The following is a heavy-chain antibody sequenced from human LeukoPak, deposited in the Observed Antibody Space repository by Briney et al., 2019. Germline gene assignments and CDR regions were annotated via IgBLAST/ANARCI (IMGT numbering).Heavy chain of an antibody. V-gene: IGHV3-48*01. J-gene: IGHJ4*02. CDR3: ASFDY. CDR2: ISSNSSNI. CDR1: GFTFSSYS. Sequence: PGGSLRLSCAASGFTFSSYSMNWVRQAPGKGLEWVSYISSNSSNIYYADSVKGRFTISRDNAKNSLYLQMNSLRAEDTAVYYCASFDYWGQGTLVTVSS.